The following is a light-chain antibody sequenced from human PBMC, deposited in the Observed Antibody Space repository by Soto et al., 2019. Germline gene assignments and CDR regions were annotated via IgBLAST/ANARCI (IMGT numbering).Light chain of an antibody. CDR3: QQYNLWVT. V-gene: IGKV3-15*01. CDR1: QSVSSN. CDR2: GAT. J-gene: IGKJ1*01. Sequence: EIVMTQSPATLSVSPGERATLSCRASQSVSSNLAWYRQKPGQAPRLLIYGATTRATGIPARFSGSGSGTAVTLTIISLQSEDFAVYYCQQYNLWVTFGQGTKVDIK.